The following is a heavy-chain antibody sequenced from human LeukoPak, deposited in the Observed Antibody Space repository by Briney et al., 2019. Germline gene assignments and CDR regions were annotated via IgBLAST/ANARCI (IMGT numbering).Heavy chain of an antibody. CDR2: IIPIFGTA. CDR1: GYTFTSYD. V-gene: IGHV1-69*05. J-gene: IGHJ4*02. D-gene: IGHD3-10*01. Sequence: ASVKVSCKASGYTFTSYDINWVRQAPGQGLEWMGGIIPIFGTANYAQKFQGRVTITTDESTSTAYMELSSLRSEDTAVYYCVAYGSGSNFDYWGQGTLVTVSS. CDR3: VAYGSGSNFDY.